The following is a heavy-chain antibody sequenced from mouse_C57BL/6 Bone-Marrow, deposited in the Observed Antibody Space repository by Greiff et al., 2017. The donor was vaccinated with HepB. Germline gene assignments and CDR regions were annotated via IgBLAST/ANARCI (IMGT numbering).Heavy chain of an antibody. CDR3: ARHRRYFDV. CDR1: GFTFSSYT. Sequence: EVQGVESGGGLVKPGGSLKLSCAASGFTFSSYTMSWVRQTPEKRLEWVATISGGGGNAYYPDSVKGRFTISRDNAKNTLYLQMSSLRSEDTALYYCARHRRYFDVWGTGTTVTVSS. CDR2: ISGGGGNA. V-gene: IGHV5-9*01. J-gene: IGHJ1*03.